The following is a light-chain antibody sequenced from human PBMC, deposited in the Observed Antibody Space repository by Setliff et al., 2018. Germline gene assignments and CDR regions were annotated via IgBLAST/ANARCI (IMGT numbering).Light chain of an antibody. J-gene: IGLJ1*01. V-gene: IGLV2-14*01. CDR2: DVS. Sequence: QSVLTQPPSASGSPGQSVTISCTGTSSDVGGYNYVSWYQQHPGKAPKLMIYDVSMRPSGVSNRFSGSKSGNTASPTISGLQAEDEADYYCSSYTSSSPYVFGTGTKVTVL. CDR3: SSYTSSSPYV. CDR1: SSDVGGYNY.